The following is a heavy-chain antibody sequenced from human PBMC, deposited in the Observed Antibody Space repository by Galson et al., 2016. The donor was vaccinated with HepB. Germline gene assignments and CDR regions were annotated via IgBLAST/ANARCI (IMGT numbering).Heavy chain of an antibody. Sequence: LEWVSSISSGGSYIYYADSVKGRFTISRDNVKKSLYLQMNSLRPEDTAVYYCARVREQQLLDAFDIWGQGTMVTVSS. J-gene: IGHJ3*02. CDR3: ARVREQQLLDAFDI. D-gene: IGHD6-13*01. CDR2: ISSGGSYI. V-gene: IGHV3-21*01.